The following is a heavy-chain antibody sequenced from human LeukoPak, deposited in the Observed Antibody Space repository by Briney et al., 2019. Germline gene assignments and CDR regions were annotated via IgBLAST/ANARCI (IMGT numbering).Heavy chain of an antibody. CDR1: DYTFTSYG. D-gene: IGHD3-3*01. J-gene: IGHJ4*02. CDR2: ISAYNGNT. CDR3: ARGGDDFWSGPNFDY. Sequence: ASVKVSCRASDYTFTSYGINWVRQAPGQGLEWMGWISAYNGNTNYAQKLQGRVTMTTDTSTSTAYMELRSLRSDGTAVYYCARGGDDFWSGPNFDYWGQGTLVTVSS. V-gene: IGHV1-18*01.